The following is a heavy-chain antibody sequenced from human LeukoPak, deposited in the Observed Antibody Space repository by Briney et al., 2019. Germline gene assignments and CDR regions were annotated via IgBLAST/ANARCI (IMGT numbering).Heavy chain of an antibody. Sequence: PGGSLRLSCAASGFTFSSYSINWVRQAPGKGLEWVSSISSSSSHIYYADSVKGRFTISRDSAKNSLYLQMNSLRAEDTAVYYCARDLDYYYTDVWGKGTTVTVSS. J-gene: IGHJ6*03. CDR2: ISSSSSHI. CDR3: ARDLDYYYTDV. CDR1: GFTFSSYS. V-gene: IGHV3-21*01.